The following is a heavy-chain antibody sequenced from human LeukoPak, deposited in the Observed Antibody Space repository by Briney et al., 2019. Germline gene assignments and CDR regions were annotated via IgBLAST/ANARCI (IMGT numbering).Heavy chain of an antibody. CDR2: ISYDGGNK. V-gene: IGHV3-30*03. CDR1: GFTLSTYG. J-gene: IGHJ6*04. CDR3: ARAQSARDHYYYMDV. D-gene: IGHD3-16*01. Sequence: PGGSLRLSCVASGFTLSTYGIRWVRQAPGKGLEWVAVISYDGGNKFYADSVKGRFTISRDNSKNTVYLEMDNLRPEDTAVYYCARAQSARDHYYYMDVWGKGSTVTVSS.